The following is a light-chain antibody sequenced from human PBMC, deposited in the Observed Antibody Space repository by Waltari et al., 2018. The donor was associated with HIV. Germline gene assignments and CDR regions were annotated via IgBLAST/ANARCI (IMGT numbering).Light chain of an antibody. CDR3: QQYGVSPPWT. J-gene: IGKJ1*01. CDR2: GAS. CDR1: QSFSSSY. Sequence: EIVLTQSPGTLSLSPGERAPLSCRASQSFSSSYLAWYQQRPGQAPRLVMYGASTRAAGIPDRFSGGGSGTDFTLTISRLEPEDFAVYYCQQYGVSPPWTFGQGTKVEIK. V-gene: IGKV3-20*01.